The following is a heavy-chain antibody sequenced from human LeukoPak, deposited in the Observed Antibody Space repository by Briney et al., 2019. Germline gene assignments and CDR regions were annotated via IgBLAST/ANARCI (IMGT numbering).Heavy chain of an antibody. V-gene: IGHV1-69*05. CDR3: ASIPGDCGGDCAEYFQH. Sequence: VASVKVSCKASGSTFSSYAISWVRQAPGHGLEWMGRIIPIFGTANYAQKFQGRVTITTDESTSTAYMELSSLRSEDTAVYYCASIPGDCGGDCAEYFQHWGQGTLVTVSS. D-gene: IGHD2-21*02. CDR2: IIPIFGTA. J-gene: IGHJ1*01. CDR1: GSTFSSYA.